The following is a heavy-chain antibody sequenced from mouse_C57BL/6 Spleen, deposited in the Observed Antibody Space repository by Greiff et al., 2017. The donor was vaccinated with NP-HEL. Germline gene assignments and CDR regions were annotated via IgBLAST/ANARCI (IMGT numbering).Heavy chain of an antibody. CDR2: INPNNGGT. V-gene: IGHV1-26*01. D-gene: IGHD2-2*01. CDR3: ARERLQEFAY. J-gene: IGHJ3*01. Sequence: EVKLQQSGPELVKPGASVKISCKASGYTFTDYYMNWVKQSHGKSLEWIGDINPNNGGTSYNQKFKGKATLTVDKSSSTAYMELRSLTSEDSAVYYCARERLQEFAYWGQGTLVTVSA. CDR1: GYTFTDYY.